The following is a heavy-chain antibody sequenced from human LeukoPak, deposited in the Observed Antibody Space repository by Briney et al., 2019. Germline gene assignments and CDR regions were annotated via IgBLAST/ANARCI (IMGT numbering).Heavy chain of an antibody. Sequence: GGPLRLSCSASGFTCGSCGIHWVRQAPGKGLEWVAVISYDGTRKQYADSVKGRFTISRDNSKNTLYLQMNSLRGEDTAVYYCTKGYSGYDYAFDYWGQGTLVTVSS. CDR3: TKGYSGYDYAFDY. CDR1: GFTCGSCG. CDR2: ISYDGTRK. J-gene: IGHJ4*02. D-gene: IGHD5-12*01. V-gene: IGHV3-30*18.